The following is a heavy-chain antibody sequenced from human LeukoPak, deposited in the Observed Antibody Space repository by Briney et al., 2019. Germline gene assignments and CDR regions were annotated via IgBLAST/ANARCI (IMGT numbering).Heavy chain of an antibody. J-gene: IGHJ5*02. CDR3: ARAHRLTFNWFDP. D-gene: IGHD2-21*02. CDR1: GGSFSGYY. CDR2: INHSGST. V-gene: IGHV4-34*01. Sequence: SETLSLTCAVYGGSFSGYYWNWIRQPPGKGLEWIGEINHSGSTNYNPSLKSRVTISVDTSKNQFSLKLSSVAAADTAVYYCARAHRLTFNWFDPWGQGTLVTVSS.